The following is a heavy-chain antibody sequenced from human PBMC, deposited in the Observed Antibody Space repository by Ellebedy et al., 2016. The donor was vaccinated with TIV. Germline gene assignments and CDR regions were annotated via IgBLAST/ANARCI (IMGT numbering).Heavy chain of an antibody. CDR3: AELTSSASDI. J-gene: IGHJ3*02. D-gene: IGHD3-10*01. V-gene: IGHV3-48*02. Sequence: PGGSLRLSCAASGFTFSSYAMNWVRQAPGKGLEWVSYISSSSSTIYYADSVKGRFTVSRDNAKNSLYLQMNSLRDEDTAVYTCAELTSSASDIWGQGTMVTVSS. CDR2: ISSSSSTI. CDR1: GFTFSSYA.